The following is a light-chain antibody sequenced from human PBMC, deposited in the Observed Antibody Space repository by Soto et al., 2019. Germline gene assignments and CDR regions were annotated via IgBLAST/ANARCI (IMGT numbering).Light chain of an antibody. J-gene: IGKJ5*01. V-gene: IGKV1-33*01. CDR2: DAS. CDR1: QDISDV. Sequence: DIQMTQSPSALSASVGDTVTITCQASQDISDVLNWYQQQPGKAPKVLIYDASKLQTGVPSRFSGRGSGKDFTFTISSLQPDDSGTYYCQQFYDLPITLGQGTRLEIK. CDR3: QQFYDLPIT.